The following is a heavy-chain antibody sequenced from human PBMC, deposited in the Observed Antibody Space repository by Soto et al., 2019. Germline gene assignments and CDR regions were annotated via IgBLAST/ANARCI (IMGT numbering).Heavy chain of an antibody. J-gene: IGHJ6*02. V-gene: IGHV3-7*01. CDR3: ARDRYSYYDFWSGSLPYYYYGMDV. D-gene: IGHD3-3*01. Sequence: PGGSLRLSCAASGFTFSSYWMSWVRQAPGKGLEWVASIKQDGSEKYYVDSVKGRFTISRDNAKNSLYLQMNSLRAEDTAVYYCARDRYSYYDFWSGSLPYYYYGMDVWGQGTTVTVSS. CDR2: IKQDGSEK. CDR1: GFTFSSYW.